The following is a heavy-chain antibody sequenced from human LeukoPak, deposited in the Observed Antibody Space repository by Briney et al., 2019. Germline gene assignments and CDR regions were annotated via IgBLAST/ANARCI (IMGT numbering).Heavy chain of an antibody. CDR1: GYTFTGYY. V-gene: IGHV1-2*02. CDR2: INPNSGGT. J-gene: IGHJ4*02. Sequence: ASVKVSCKASGYTFTGYYMHWVRQAPGQGLEWMGWINPNSGGTNYAQKFQGRVTMTRDTSISTAYMELSRLRSDGTAVYYCARGASGWDYAVFLEANAHFDYWGQGTLVTVSS. D-gene: IGHD6-19*01. CDR3: ARGASGWDYAVFLEANAHFDY.